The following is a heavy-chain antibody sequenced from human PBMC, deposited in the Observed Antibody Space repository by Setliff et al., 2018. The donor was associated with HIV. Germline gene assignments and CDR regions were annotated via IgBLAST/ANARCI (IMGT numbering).Heavy chain of an antibody. D-gene: IGHD1-1*01. CDR2: ISRDSDRI. Sequence: RGGSLRLSCAASGFTFSSYEMTWVRQAPGKGLECISYISRDSDRIHYADSVKGRFTVSRDNAKNSLFLQMHSLRAEDTAVYYCARVTTGTTAGDYWGQGTLVTVSS. V-gene: IGHV3-48*03. J-gene: IGHJ4*02. CDR1: GFTFSSYE. CDR3: ARVTTGTTAGDY.